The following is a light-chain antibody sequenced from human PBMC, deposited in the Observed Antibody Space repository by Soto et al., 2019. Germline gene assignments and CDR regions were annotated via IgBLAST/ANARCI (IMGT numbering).Light chain of an antibody. J-gene: IGKJ2*01. Sequence: EIVMTQSPAALSVSLGERVSLTCRASQAVSSYLAWYQQKPGQAPRLLISDASTRATDIPDRFSGSGSGTDFTLTISSLQSSALAVSYCLQYRTWPPLYTFGQGTKLEIK. CDR3: LQYRTWPPLYT. CDR2: DAS. CDR1: QAVSSY. V-gene: IGKV3-15*01.